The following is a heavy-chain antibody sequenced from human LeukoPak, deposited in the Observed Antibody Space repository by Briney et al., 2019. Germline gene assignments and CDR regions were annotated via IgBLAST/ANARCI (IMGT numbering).Heavy chain of an antibody. CDR1: GESFSGYY. J-gene: IGHJ4*02. V-gene: IGHV4-34*01. CDR2: INHSGST. D-gene: IGHD3-10*01. CDR3: ARGVRTYYGSGSYCDY. Sequence: SETLSLTCAVYGESFSGYYWSWIRQPPGKGLEWIGEINHSGSTNYNPSLKSRVTISVDTSKNQFSLKLSSVTAADTAVYYCARGVRTYYGSGSYCDYWGQGTLVTVSS.